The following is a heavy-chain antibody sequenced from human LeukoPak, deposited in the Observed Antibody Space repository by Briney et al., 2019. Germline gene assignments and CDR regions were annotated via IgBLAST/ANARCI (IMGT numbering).Heavy chain of an antibody. V-gene: IGHV3-21*01. CDR1: GFTFSSYS. CDR2: ISSSSSYI. CDR3: ARGATTRANDAFDI. J-gene: IGHJ3*02. Sequence: GGSLSLSCAASGFTFSSYSMNWVRQAPGKGLEWVSSISSSSSYIYYADSVKARFTISRDNAKNSLYLQMNSLRAEDTAVYYCARGATTRANDAFDIWGQGTMVTVSS. D-gene: IGHD5-12*01.